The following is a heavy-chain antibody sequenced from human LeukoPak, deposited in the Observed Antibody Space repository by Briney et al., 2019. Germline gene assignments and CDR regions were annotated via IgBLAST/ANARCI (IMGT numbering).Heavy chain of an antibody. V-gene: IGHV3-72*01. CDR2: SRNRAKSYTT. Sequence: PGRSLRLSCAVSGFTFSDHYMDWVRQAPGKGLEWVGRSRNRAKSYTTDYAASVKGRFTISRDDSKSTLYLQMNSLETEDTAVYYWSRDATGDHWGQGTLVSVSS. CDR1: GFTFSDHY. J-gene: IGHJ4*02. CDR3: SRDATGDH.